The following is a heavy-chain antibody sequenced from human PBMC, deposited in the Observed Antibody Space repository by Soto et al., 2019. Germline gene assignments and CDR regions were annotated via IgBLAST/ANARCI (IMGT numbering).Heavy chain of an antibody. D-gene: IGHD3-9*01. Sequence: QVQLEQSGAEVKKPGDSVKVSCKASGYTFTHFYITWVRQAPGQGLEWMGAISPHNFNTTYAQKFRGRVTLTTEKSTNTAYMDPRSLTSDDTAVYYCARDEGGYDILTGYYKAHHFDYWGQGVPVTVSS. CDR2: ISPHNFNT. CDR1: GYTFTHFY. J-gene: IGHJ4*02. CDR3: ARDEGGYDILTGYYKAHHFDY. V-gene: IGHV1-18*01.